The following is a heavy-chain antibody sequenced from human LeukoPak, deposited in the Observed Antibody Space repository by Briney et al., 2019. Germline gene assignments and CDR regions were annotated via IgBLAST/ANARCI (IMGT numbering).Heavy chain of an antibody. Sequence: SETLSLTCTVSGGSISSYYWSWIRQPPGKGLEWIAYIYYSGSTNYNPSLKSRVTISVDTSKNQFSLKLSSVTAADTAVYYCARDPWSYYYMDVWGKGTTVTVSS. V-gene: IGHV4-59*01. CDR2: IYYSGST. CDR1: GGSISSYY. D-gene: IGHD2-8*01. J-gene: IGHJ6*03. CDR3: ARDPWSYYYMDV.